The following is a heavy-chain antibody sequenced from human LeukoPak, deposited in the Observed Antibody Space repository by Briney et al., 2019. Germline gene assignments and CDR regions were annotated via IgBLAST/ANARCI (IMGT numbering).Heavy chain of an antibody. V-gene: IGHV3-13*01. CDR3: ARAGRIVGATTSYYYYGMDV. CDR2: IGTAGDT. Sequence: GGSLRLSCAASGFTFSSYDMHWVRQATGKGLEWVSAIGTAGDTYYPGSVKGRFTISRENAKNSLYLQMNSLRAGDTAVYYCARAGRIVGATTSYYYYGMDVWGQGTTVIVSS. J-gene: IGHJ6*02. D-gene: IGHD1-26*01. CDR1: GFTFSSYD.